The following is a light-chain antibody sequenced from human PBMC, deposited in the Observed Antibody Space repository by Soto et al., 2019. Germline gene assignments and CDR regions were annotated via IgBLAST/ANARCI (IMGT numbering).Light chain of an antibody. V-gene: IGLV2-11*01. CDR2: DVI. CDR1: SGDVGVYNY. J-gene: IGLJ3*02. CDR3: CSYAGSSLWV. Sequence: QSALTQPRSVSGSPGQSVTISCTGTSGDVGVYNYVSWYQQHPGKAPQLVIYDVIKRPSGVPYRFSGSKSGNTASLTISGLQAEDEADYYCCSYAGSSLWVFGGGTKLTVL.